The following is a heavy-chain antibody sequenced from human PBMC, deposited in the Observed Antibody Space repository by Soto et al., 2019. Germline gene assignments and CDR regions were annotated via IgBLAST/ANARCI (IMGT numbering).Heavy chain of an antibody. V-gene: IGHV4-31*03. CDR2: IYYSGST. Sequence: SETLSLTCTVSGGSISSGGYYWSWIRQHPGKGLEWIGYIYYSGSTYYNPSLKSRVTISVDTSKNQFSLKLSSVTAADTAVYYCARVAIVATIMDYDYYGMDVWGQGTTVNVSS. CDR3: ARVAIVATIMDYDYYGMDV. J-gene: IGHJ6*02. D-gene: IGHD5-12*01. CDR1: GGSISSGGYY.